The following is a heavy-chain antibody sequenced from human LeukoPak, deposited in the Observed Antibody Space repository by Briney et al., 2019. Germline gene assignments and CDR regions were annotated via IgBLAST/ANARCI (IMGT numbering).Heavy chain of an antibody. Sequence: SVKVCCKASGGTFSSYAISWVRQAPGQGLEWMGGIIPIFGTANYAQKFQGRVTITADESTSTAYMELSSLRSEDTAVYYCARDFDPMTTVTNGRDAFDIWGQGTMVTVSS. CDR1: GGTFSSYA. D-gene: IGHD4-17*01. CDR2: IIPIFGTA. V-gene: IGHV1-69*13. J-gene: IGHJ3*02. CDR3: ARDFDPMTTVTNGRDAFDI.